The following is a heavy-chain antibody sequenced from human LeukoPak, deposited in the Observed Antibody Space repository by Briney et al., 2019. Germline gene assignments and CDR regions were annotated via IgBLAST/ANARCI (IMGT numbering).Heavy chain of an antibody. Sequence: GGSLRLPCAASGFTFSSYGMHWVRQAPGKGLEWVAFIRYDGSNKYYADSVKGRFTISRDNSKNALYLQMNSLRAEDTAVYYCAKDGPRVGSLYYFDYWGQGTLVTVSS. J-gene: IGHJ4*02. V-gene: IGHV3-30*02. CDR3: AKDGPRVGSLYYFDY. CDR1: GFTFSSYG. D-gene: IGHD3-16*01. CDR2: IRYDGSNK.